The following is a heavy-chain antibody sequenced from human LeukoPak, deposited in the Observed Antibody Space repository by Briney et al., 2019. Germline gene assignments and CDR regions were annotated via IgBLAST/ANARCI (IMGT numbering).Heavy chain of an antibody. V-gene: IGHV1-2*02. J-gene: IGHJ4*02. Sequence: GASVKVSCKASGYTFTSYGISWVRQAPGQGLEWMGWINPNSGGTNYAQKFQGRVTMTGDTSISTAYMELSRLRSDDTAVYYCARDLGYCSSTSCPHDYWGQGTLVTVSS. CDR2: INPNSGGT. D-gene: IGHD2-2*01. CDR1: GYTFTSYG. CDR3: ARDLGYCSSTSCPHDY.